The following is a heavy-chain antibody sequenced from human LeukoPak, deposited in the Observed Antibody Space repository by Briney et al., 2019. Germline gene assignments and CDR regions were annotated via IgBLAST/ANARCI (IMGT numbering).Heavy chain of an antibody. CDR2: INPSDFDT. J-gene: IGHJ4*02. D-gene: IGHD2-15*01. CDR3: ARRYCGGGTCYNFDH. Sequence: GESLKISCKGSGYIFTSHWIGWVRQMTGKGLEWMGIINPSDFDTRYSPSFQGQVSISVDKSTNTAYLQWSSLGASDTAIYYCARRYCGGGTCYNFDHWGQGTLVTVSS. CDR1: GYIFTSHW. V-gene: IGHV5-51*01.